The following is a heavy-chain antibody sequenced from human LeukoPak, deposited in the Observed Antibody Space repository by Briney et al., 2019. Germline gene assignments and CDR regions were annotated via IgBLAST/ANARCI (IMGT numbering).Heavy chain of an antibody. J-gene: IGHJ4*02. CDR2: INHSGST. V-gene: IGHV4-34*01. Sequence: SETLSLTCAVYGGSFSGYYWSWIRQPPGEGLEWIGEINHSGSTNYNPSLKSRVTISVDTSKNQFSLKLSSVTAADTAVYYCARVVTAMAPTASFDYWGQGTLVTVSS. CDR1: GGSFSGYY. CDR3: ARVVTAMAPTASFDY. D-gene: IGHD5-18*01.